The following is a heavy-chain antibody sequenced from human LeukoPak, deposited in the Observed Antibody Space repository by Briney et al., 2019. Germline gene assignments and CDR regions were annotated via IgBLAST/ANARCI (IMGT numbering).Heavy chain of an antibody. V-gene: IGHV4-34*01. J-gene: IGHJ6*02. CDR3: ARGGFWSGYYPSSTNYYGMDV. CDR1: XXXXXXXX. Sequence: TXXXTCAVXXXXXXXXXWSXIXQPPXXGXXXXXXXXXSGSTNYNPSLKSRVTISVDTSKNQFSLKLSSVTAADTAVYYCARGGFWSGYYPSSTNYYGMDVWGQGTTVTVSS. D-gene: IGHD3-3*01. CDR2: XXXSGST.